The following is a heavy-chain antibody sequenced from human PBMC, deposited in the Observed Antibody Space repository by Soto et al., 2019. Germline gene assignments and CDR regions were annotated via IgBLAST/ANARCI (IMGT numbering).Heavy chain of an antibody. J-gene: IGHJ6*03. V-gene: IGHV3-11*01. CDR2: ISSSGGTM. Sequence: QVQLVESGGNLVNPGGSLRLSCVASGFTFSYHYMSWVRQAPGKGLEWVSFISSSGGTMYYADSVEGRFTISRDNAENTLYPQMDNLRAEDTAVYYCARDQKGGYSSGWYYYMDVWGKGTTVTVSS. CDR1: GFTFSYHY. CDR3: ARDQKGGYSSGWYYYMDV. D-gene: IGHD6-19*01.